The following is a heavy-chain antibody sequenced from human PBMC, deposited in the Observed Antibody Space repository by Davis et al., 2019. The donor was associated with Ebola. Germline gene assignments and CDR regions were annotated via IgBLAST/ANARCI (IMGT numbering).Heavy chain of an antibody. J-gene: IGHJ3*02. Sequence: GESLKISSSSSGFTVSSNYMSWVRQAPGKGLERVSVIYSGGSTYYADSVKGRFTISRDNSKNKMDRKMNRRRAEETDGEYGERRKGAFDIWGQGTMVTVSS. CDR1: GFTVSSNY. CDR3: ERRKGAFDI. CDR2: IYSGGST. V-gene: IGHV3-53*01.